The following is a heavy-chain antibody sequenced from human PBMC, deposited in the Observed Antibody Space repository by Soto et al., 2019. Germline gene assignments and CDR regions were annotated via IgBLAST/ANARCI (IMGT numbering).Heavy chain of an antibody. CDR2: ISSSGSTI. D-gene: IGHD1-1*01. CDR3: ARVRRAGTTGLGSYYYGMDV. J-gene: IGHJ6*02. CDR1: GFTFSDYY. V-gene: IGHV3-11*01. Sequence: QVQLVESGGGLVKPGGSLRLSCAASGFTFSDYYMSWIRQAPGKGLEWVSYISSSGSTIYYADSVKGRFTISRDNAKNSLYMQMNRLRAEDTAVYYCARVRRAGTTGLGSYYYGMDVWGQGTTVTVSS.